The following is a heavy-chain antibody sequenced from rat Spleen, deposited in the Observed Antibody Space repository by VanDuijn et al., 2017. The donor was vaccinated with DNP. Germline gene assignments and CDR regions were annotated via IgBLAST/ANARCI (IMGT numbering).Heavy chain of an antibody. V-gene: IGHV5-7*01. Sequence: EVQLVESGGGLVQPGRSLKLSCAVSGFTFSDYYMAWVRQAPKKGLEWVATIIYDGSRIYYRDSVKGRFTISRDNAKSTLYLQMNKLETEDTAMYYCAKGPNYVVYSDFFDYWGQGVMVAVSS. J-gene: IGHJ2*01. CDR2: IIYDGSRI. D-gene: IGHD1-11*01. CDR1: GFTFSDYY. CDR3: AKGPNYVVYSDFFDY.